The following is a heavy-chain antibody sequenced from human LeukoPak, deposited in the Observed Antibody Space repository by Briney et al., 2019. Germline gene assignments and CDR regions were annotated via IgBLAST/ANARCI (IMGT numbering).Heavy chain of an antibody. CDR2: IYYSGST. CDR1: GGSISSSSYY. J-gene: IGHJ5*02. D-gene: IGHD6-13*01. V-gene: IGHV4-39*07. CDR3: ARGAIAAAGAWDNRFDP. Sequence: ETLSLTCTVSGGSISSSSYYWGWIRQPPGKGLEWIGSIYYSGSTYYNPSLKSRVTISVDKSKNQFSLKLTSVTAADMAVYYCARGAIAAAGAWDNRFDPWGQGALVTVSS.